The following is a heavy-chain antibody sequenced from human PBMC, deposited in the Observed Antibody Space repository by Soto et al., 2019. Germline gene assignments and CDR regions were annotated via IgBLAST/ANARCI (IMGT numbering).Heavy chain of an antibody. V-gene: IGHV1-69*08. CDR3: ARDPSAYDLPAY. D-gene: IGHD5-12*01. CDR1: GGTFSSYT. CDR2: IIPILGIV. J-gene: IGHJ4*02. Sequence: QVQLVQSGAEVKKPGASVKVSCKASGGTFSSYTISWVRQAPGQGLEWMGRIIPILGIVNYAQKFQGRVTITADKSTSTDYMELSSLRSEDTDVYYCARDPSAYDLPAYWGQGTLVTVSS.